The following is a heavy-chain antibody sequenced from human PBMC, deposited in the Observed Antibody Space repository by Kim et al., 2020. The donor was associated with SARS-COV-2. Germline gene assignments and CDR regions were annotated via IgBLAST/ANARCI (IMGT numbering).Heavy chain of an antibody. J-gene: IGHJ6*02. CDR3: ARAPRYGDYDYYYYGMDV. Sequence: QGRVTITADKSTSTAYMELSSLRSEDTAVYYCARAPRYGDYDYYYYGMDVWGQGTTVTVSS. V-gene: IGHV1-69*04. D-gene: IGHD4-17*01.